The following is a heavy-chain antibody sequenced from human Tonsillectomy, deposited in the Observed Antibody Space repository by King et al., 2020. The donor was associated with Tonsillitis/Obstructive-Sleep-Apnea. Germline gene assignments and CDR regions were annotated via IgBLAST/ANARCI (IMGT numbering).Heavy chain of an antibody. CDR3: ARVAIAARPLGAFDI. CDR1: GGSISSYY. D-gene: IGHD6-6*01. CDR2: VYYSGNT. Sequence: LQLQESGPGLVKPSETLSLTCTVSGGSISSYYWSWILQPPGKGLEWIGYVYYSGNTNYNPSLKIRVTISVDTSKNQFSLKLTSVTAADTSVYYCARVAIAARPLGAFDIWGQGTMVTVSS. J-gene: IGHJ3*02. V-gene: IGHV4-59*01.